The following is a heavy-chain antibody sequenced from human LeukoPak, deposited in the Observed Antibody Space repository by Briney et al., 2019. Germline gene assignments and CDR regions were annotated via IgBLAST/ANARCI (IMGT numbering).Heavy chain of an antibody. CDR1: GGSLRNYY. D-gene: IGHD6-19*01. CDR3: TRDRGQWLVDY. V-gene: IGHV4-59*12. J-gene: IGHJ4*02. CDR2: IYYSGNT. Sequence: SETLSLTCTVSGGSLRNYYWSWIRQPPGKGLEWIGYIYYSGNTNQNPSLKSRVTISVDTSKNQFSLKLSSVTAADTAVYYCTRDRGQWLVDYWGQGTLVTVSS.